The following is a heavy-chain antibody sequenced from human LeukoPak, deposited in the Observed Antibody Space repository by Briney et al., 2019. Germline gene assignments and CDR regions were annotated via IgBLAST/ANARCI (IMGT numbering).Heavy chain of an antibody. CDR2: VGISSGNT. V-gene: IGHV3-48*01. D-gene: IGHD6-13*01. J-gene: IGHJ4*02. CDR1: GFTFSDYS. Sequence: GGSLRLSCAASGFTFSDYSMNWVRQAPGKGLEWISYVGISSGNTKYADSVKGRFTISGDKAKNSLYLQMNSLRVEDTAVFYCARDGFVGAADYWGQGTLVTVSS. CDR3: ARDGFVGAADY.